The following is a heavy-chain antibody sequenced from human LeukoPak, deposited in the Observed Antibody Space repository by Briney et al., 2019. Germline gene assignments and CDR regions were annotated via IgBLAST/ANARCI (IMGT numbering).Heavy chain of an antibody. D-gene: IGHD3-10*01. CDR2: IKQDGSEK. CDR1: GFTFSNYW. Sequence: GGSLRLSCGASGFTFSNYWVSGGRQVPGKGLEWVANIKQDGSEKYYVESVKSRFTISRDNAKNSLYLEMNSLRAEDTAVYYCARPYGSGSYYNFPNWFDPWGQGTLVTVSS. CDR3: ARPYGSGSYYNFPNWFDP. V-gene: IGHV3-7*01. J-gene: IGHJ5*02.